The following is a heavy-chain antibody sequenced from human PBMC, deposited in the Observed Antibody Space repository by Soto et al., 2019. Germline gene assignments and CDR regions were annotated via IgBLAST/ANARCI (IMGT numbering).Heavy chain of an antibody. D-gene: IGHD3-3*01. CDR3: TRHFYDFWSGYPVNWFAP. V-gene: IGHV3-73*01. Sequence: GGSLRLSCAASGFTFSGSAMHWVRQASGKGLEWVGRIRSKANSYATAYAASVKGRFTISRDDSKNTAYLQMNSLKTEDTAVYYCTRHFYDFWSGYPVNWFAPWGQGTLVTVSS. CDR2: IRSKANSYAT. J-gene: IGHJ5*02. CDR1: GFTFSGSA.